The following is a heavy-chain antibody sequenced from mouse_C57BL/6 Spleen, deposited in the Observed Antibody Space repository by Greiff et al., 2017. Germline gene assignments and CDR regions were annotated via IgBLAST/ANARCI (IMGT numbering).Heavy chain of an antibody. J-gene: IGHJ4*01. V-gene: IGHV1-52*01. CDR2: IDPSDSET. CDR1: GYTFTSYW. Sequence: VQLQQPGAELVRPGSSVKLSCKASGYTFTSYWMHWVKQRPIQGLEWIGNIDPSDSETHYNQKFKDKATLTVDKSSSTAYMQLSSLTSEDSAVYYGARWERDDYDAFYAMDYWGQGTSVTVSS. CDR3: ARWERDDYDAFYAMDY. D-gene: IGHD2-4*01.